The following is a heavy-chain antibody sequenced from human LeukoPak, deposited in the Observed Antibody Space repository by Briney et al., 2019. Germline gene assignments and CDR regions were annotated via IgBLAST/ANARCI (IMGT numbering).Heavy chain of an antibody. D-gene: IGHD2-2*02. CDR3: ARIYCSSTSCYIDY. CDR1: GYTFTGYY. J-gene: IGHJ4*02. V-gene: IGHV1-2*02. Sequence: ASVKVSCKASGYTFTGYYMHWVRQARGQGLEWMGWINPNSGGTNYAQKFQGRVTMTRDTSISTAYMELSRLRSDDTAVYYCARIYCSSTSCYIDYWGQGTLVSVSS. CDR2: INPNSGGT.